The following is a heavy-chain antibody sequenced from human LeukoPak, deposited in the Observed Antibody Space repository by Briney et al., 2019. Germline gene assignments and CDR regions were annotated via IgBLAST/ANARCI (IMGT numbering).Heavy chain of an antibody. CDR2: IRYDGSNK. J-gene: IGHJ4*02. CDR1: GFTFSSYW. V-gene: IGHV3-30*02. Sequence: GGSLRLSCAASGFTFSSYWMSWVRQAPGKGLEWVALIRYDGSNKYYADSVKGRFIISRDDSKNTLYLQMTSLRAEDTAVYYCARDYYESGSYGGISFDYWGQGTLVTVSS. D-gene: IGHD3-10*01. CDR3: ARDYYESGSYGGISFDY.